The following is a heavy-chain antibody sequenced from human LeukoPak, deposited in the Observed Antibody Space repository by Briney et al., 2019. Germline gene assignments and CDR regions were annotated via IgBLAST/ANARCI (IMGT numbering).Heavy chain of an antibody. CDR1: GFTFSNAW. J-gene: IGHJ4*02. CDR3: ATLGDSSGYYGGGEDY. V-gene: IGHV3-15*01. CDR2: IKSKTDGGTT. Sequence: PGGSLGLSCAASGFTFSNAWMSWVRQAPGKGLEWVGRIKSKTDGGTTDYAAPVKGRFTISRDNSKNTLYLQMNSLRAEDTAVYYCATLGDSSGYYGGGEDYWGQGTLVTVSS. D-gene: IGHD3-22*01.